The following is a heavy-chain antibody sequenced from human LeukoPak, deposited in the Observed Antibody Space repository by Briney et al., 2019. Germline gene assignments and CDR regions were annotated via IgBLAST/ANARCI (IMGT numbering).Heavy chain of an antibody. CDR1: GGSISSGGYS. CDR3: ARPRYSSGWYPGYFQH. D-gene: IGHD6-19*01. Sequence: PSETLSLTCAVSGGSISSGGYSWSWIRQPPGKGLEWIGYIYHSGSTYYNPSLKSRVTISVDTSKNQFSLKLSSVTAADTAVYYCARPRYSSGWYPGYFQHWGQGTLVTVSS. V-gene: IGHV4-30-2*03. CDR2: IYHSGST. J-gene: IGHJ1*01.